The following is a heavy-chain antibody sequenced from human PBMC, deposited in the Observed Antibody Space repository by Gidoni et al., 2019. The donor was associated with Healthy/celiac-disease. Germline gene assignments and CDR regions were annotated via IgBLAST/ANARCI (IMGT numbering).Heavy chain of an antibody. Sequence: EVQLVQSGAEVKKPGESLRISCKGSGYSFTSYWISWVRQMPGKGLEWMGRIDPCDSYTNYSPSFQGHVTISADKSISTAYLQWSSLKASDTAMYYCARRGAYDYDSSGYYGYWGQGTLVTVSS. CDR1: GYSFTSYW. J-gene: IGHJ4*02. D-gene: IGHD3-22*01. CDR3: ARRGAYDYDSSGYYGY. V-gene: IGHV5-10-1*03. CDR2: IDPCDSYT.